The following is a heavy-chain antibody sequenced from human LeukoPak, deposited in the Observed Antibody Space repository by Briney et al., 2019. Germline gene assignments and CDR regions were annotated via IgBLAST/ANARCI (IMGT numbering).Heavy chain of an antibody. CDR1: GYTFTSHG. V-gene: IGHV1-18*01. CDR3: ARDDYGAPMDV. Sequence: GASVKVSCKASGYTFTSHGVSWVRQAPGQGLEWMGWISAYNGNTNYAQKLQGRVTVTTDTSTSTAYMELRSLRSDDSAVYYCARDDYGAPMDVWGKGTAVTVSS. CDR2: ISAYNGNT. D-gene: IGHD4-17*01. J-gene: IGHJ6*04.